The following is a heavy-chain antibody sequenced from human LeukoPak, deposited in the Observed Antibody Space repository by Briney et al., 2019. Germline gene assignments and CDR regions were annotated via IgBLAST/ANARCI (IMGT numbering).Heavy chain of an antibody. V-gene: IGHV3-30*04. J-gene: IGHJ4*02. CDR2: ISKDGRNI. Sequence: QTGGSLRLSCSASGFAFINYAFHWVRQAPGKGLEWVAVISKDGRNIYYADSVKGRFTISRDDLRNTVSLQMNSLRPEDTAVYYCARDVRWGTTGTTEPTFDFWGQGALVTVSS. CDR1: GFAFINYA. CDR3: ARDVRWGTTGTTEPTFDF. D-gene: IGHD1-1*01.